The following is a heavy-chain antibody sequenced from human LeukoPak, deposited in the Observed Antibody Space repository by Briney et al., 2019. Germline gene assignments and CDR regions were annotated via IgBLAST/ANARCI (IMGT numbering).Heavy chain of an antibody. CDR1: GFNFTYYA. V-gene: IGHV3-30*18. CDR3: AKLDWNDGSSYFDY. CDR2: VSYDGNDG. D-gene: IGHD1-1*01. Sequence: GGSLRLSCIASGFNFTYYAICWVRQAPGKGLEWVAVVSYDGNDGYYADSVKGRFSISRDNSQNTVTLQMNNLRVDDTAIYYCAKLDWNDGSSYFDYWGQGTVVTVSS. J-gene: IGHJ4*02.